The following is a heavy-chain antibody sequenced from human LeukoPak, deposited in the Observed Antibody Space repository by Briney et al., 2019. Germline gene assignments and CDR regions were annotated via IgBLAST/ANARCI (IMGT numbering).Heavy chain of an antibody. J-gene: IGHJ6*03. Sequence: SETLSLTCTVSGGSISSSSYYWGWIRQPPGKGLEWIGSIYYSGSTYYNPSLKSRVTISVDTSKNQFSLKLSSVTAAGTAVYYCARATYHSGSGSYIYYYMDVWAKGTTVTVSS. CDR2: IYYSGST. D-gene: IGHD3-10*01. CDR3: ARATYHSGSGSYIYYYMDV. CDR1: GGSISSSSYY. V-gene: IGHV4-39*07.